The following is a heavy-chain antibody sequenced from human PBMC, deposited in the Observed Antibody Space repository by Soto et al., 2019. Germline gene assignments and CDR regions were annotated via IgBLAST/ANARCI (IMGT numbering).Heavy chain of an antibody. CDR3: VRGYYDSNGQSNTFDI. D-gene: IGHD3-22*01. J-gene: IGHJ3*02. CDR2: VYYSGST. CDR1: GASISSSY. V-gene: IGHV4-59*01. Sequence: ETLSLTCSVSGASISSSYWSWIRQSPGKGLEWIGYVYYSGSTKYNPSLKSRVTISVDTSKNQFSLKLSSVTAADTAVYYCVRGYYDSNGQSNTFDIWGQGTMVTVSS.